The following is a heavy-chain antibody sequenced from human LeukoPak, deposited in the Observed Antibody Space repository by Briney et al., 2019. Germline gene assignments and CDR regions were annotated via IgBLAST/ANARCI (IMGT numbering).Heavy chain of an antibody. CDR2: IYYSGST. CDR3: ASSEKDEVLRFLEWSPGFDY. Sequence: SETLSLTCTVSGVSISSGDYYWSWIRQPPGKGLEWIGYIYYSGSTSYNPYLKSRVTILVDTSKNQFSLKLSSMTAADTAVYYCASSEKDEVLRFLEWSPGFDYWGQGTLVTVSS. J-gene: IGHJ4*02. D-gene: IGHD3-3*01. V-gene: IGHV4-30-4*08. CDR1: GVSISSGDYY.